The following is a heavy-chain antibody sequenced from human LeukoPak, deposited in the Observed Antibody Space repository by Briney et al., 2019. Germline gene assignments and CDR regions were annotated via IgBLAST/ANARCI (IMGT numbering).Heavy chain of an antibody. CDR1: GGSISSSSYY. V-gene: IGHV4-39*07. D-gene: IGHD4-17*01. Sequence: PSETLSLTCTVSGGSISSSSYYWGWIRQPPGKGLEWIGSIYYSGSTYYNPSLKSRVTISVDTSKNQFSLKLSSVTAADTAVYYCARGYGDYSEYFDLWGRGTLVTVSS. CDR3: ARGYGDYSEYFDL. J-gene: IGHJ2*01. CDR2: IYYSGST.